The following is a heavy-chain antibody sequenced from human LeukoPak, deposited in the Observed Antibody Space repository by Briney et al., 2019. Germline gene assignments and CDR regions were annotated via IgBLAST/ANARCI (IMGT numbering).Heavy chain of an antibody. CDR3: ARRRYSLDP. CDR1: GGSFSGYY. V-gene: IGHV4-34*01. J-gene: IGHJ5*02. Sequence: SETLSLTCAVYGGSFSGYYWSWIRQPPGKGLEWIGEINHSGSTNDNPSLKSRVTISVDTSKNQFSLKLSSVTAADTAVYYCARRRYSLDPWGQGTLVTVSS. CDR2: INHSGST. D-gene: IGHD1-1*01.